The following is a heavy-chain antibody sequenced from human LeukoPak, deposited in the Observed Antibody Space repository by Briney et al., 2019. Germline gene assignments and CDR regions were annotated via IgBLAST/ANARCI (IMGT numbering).Heavy chain of an antibody. CDR3: AKVTIFGVVIPYPFDY. V-gene: IGHV3-30*02. CDR2: IRYDGSNK. D-gene: IGHD3-3*01. Sequence: PGGSLRLSCAASGFTFSSYGMHWVRQAPGKGLEWVAFIRYDGSNKYYADSVKGRFTISRDNSKNTLYLQMNSLRAEDTAVYYCAKVTIFGVVIPYPFDYWGQGTLVTVSS. J-gene: IGHJ4*02. CDR1: GFTFSSYG.